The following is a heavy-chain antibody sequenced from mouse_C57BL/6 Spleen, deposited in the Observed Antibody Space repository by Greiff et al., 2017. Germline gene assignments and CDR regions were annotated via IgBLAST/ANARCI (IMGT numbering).Heavy chain of an antibody. CDR3: ASPWDGRYAMDY. CDR2: IRLKSDNYAT. V-gene: IGHV6-3*01. D-gene: IGHD4-1*01. CDR1: GFTFSNYW. Sequence: EVKLVESGGGLVQPGGSMKLSCVASGFTFSNYWMNWVRQSPGKGLEWVAQIRLKSDNYATNYAESVKGRFTISRDDSKSSVYLQMNNLRAEDTGIYYCASPWDGRYAMDYWGQGTSVTVSS. J-gene: IGHJ4*01.